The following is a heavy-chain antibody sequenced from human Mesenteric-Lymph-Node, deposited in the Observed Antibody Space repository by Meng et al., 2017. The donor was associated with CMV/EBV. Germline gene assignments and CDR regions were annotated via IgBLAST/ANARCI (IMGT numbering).Heavy chain of an antibody. D-gene: IGHD3-3*01. CDR3: ARGPFGVALPYFDY. CDR2: INHSGST. Sequence: SETLSLTCTVSRGSISIYYWSWIRQPPGKGLEWIGEINHSGSTNYNPSLKGRVTISVDTSKNQFSLKLSSVTAADTAVYSCARGPFGVALPYFDYWGQGTLVTVSS. CDR1: RGSISIYY. J-gene: IGHJ4*02. V-gene: IGHV4-34*01.